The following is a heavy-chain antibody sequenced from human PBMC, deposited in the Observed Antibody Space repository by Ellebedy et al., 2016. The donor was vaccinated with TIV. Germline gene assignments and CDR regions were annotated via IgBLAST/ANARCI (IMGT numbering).Heavy chain of an antibody. V-gene: IGHV1-24*01. J-gene: IGHJ4*02. CDR2: FDPEDGET. Sequence: ASVKVSCXVSGYTLTELSMHWVRQAPGKGLEWMGGFDPEDGETIYAQKFQGRVTMTEDTSTDTAYMELSSLRSEDTAVYYCATGGFGELDFDYWGQGTLVTVSS. CDR1: GYTLTELS. D-gene: IGHD3-10*01. CDR3: ATGGFGELDFDY.